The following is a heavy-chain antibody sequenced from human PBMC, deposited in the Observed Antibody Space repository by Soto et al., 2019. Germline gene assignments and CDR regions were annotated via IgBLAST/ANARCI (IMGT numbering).Heavy chain of an antibody. CDR3: ARAGHSSSSHYYYGMDV. D-gene: IGHD6-6*01. J-gene: IGHJ6*02. V-gene: IGHV3-30-3*01. CDR1: GFTFSSYA. CDR2: ISYDGSNK. Sequence: GGSLRLSCAASGFTFSSYAMHWVRQAPGKGLEWVAVISYDGSNKYYADSVKGRFTISRDNSKNTLYLQMNSLRAEDTAVYYCARAGHSSSSHYYYGMDVWGQGTTVTVSS.